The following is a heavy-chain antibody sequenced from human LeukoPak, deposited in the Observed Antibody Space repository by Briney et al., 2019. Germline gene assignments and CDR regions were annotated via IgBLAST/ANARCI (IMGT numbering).Heavy chain of an antibody. CDR1: GFSFSVYE. V-gene: IGHV3-48*03. CDR3: TTLTVASNFDY. CDR2: ISYSGATT. Sequence: GGSLRLSCAAPGFSFSVYEMHWVRQAPGKGLEWISDISYSGATTYYADSVKGRFTISRDNAKNTLYLQMNGLRAEDTAVYYCTTLTVASNFDYWGEGSLVTVSS. J-gene: IGHJ4*02. D-gene: IGHD6-19*01.